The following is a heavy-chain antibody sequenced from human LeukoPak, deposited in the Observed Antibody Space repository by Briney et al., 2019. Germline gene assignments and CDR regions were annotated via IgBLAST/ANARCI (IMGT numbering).Heavy chain of an antibody. D-gene: IGHD3-22*01. V-gene: IGHV3-7*04. CDR1: GFTFSSYW. CDR2: IKPDGSEK. Sequence: PGGSLRLSCAASGFTFSSYWMSWVRQAPGKGLEWVANIKPDGSEKYYVDSVKGRFTLSRDNAKNSLYLQMNSLRADDTAVYYCARDRDSRWDFDLWGRGTLVTVSS. J-gene: IGHJ2*01. CDR3: ARDRDSRWDFDL.